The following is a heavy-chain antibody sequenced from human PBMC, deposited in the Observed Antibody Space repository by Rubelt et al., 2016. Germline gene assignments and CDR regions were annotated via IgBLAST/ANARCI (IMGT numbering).Heavy chain of an antibody. D-gene: IGHD1-26*01. CDR1: GFTFSSYS. J-gene: IGHJ3*02. Sequence: SGFTFSSYSMNWVRQAPGKGLEWVSPISSSSSYIYYADSVKGRFTISRDNAKNSLYLQMNSLRAEDTAVYYCAADQGSYSIDAFDIWGQGTMVTVSS. V-gene: IGHV3-21*01. CDR3: AADQGSYSIDAFDI. CDR2: ISSSSSYI.